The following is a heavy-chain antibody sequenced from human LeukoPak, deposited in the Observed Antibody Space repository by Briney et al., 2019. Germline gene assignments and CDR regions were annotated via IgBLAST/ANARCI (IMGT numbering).Heavy chain of an antibody. Sequence: ASVKVSCKASGYTFTGYYMHWVRQAPGQGLEWMGWINPNSGGTNYAQKFQGRVTMTRDTSISTAYMELSSLRSEDTAVYYCARVSGSYLYDAFDIWGQGTMVTVSS. J-gene: IGHJ3*02. V-gene: IGHV1-2*02. CDR3: ARVSGSYLYDAFDI. CDR1: GYTFTGYY. D-gene: IGHD1-26*01. CDR2: INPNSGGT.